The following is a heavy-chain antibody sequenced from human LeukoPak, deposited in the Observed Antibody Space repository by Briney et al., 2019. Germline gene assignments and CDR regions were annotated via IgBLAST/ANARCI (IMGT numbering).Heavy chain of an antibody. J-gene: IGHJ4*02. V-gene: IGHV3-30*01. Sequence: PGRSLRLSCAASGFTFSSYAMLEVRQAPGKGLEWAAVISYDGSNKFYADSVKGRFTISRDNSKNTLFLQMNSLRAEDTAVYYCARDRSQRAYSYGHDGEWGQGTLVTVSS. CDR2: ISYDGSNK. D-gene: IGHD5-18*01. CDR1: GFTFSSYA. CDR3: ARDRSQRAYSYGHDGE.